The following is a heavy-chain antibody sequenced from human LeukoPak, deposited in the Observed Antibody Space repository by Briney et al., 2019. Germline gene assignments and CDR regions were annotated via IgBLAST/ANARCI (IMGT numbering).Heavy chain of an antibody. Sequence: GGSLRLSCAASGFTFSSYGMHWVRQAPGKGLEWVAVISYDGSNKYYADSVKGRFTISRDNSKNTLYLQMNSLRAEDTAVYYCAKGNYFDYWGQGTLVTVSS. V-gene: IGHV3-30*19. CDR2: ISYDGSNK. J-gene: IGHJ4*02. CDR1: GFTFSSYG. CDR3: AKGNYFDY.